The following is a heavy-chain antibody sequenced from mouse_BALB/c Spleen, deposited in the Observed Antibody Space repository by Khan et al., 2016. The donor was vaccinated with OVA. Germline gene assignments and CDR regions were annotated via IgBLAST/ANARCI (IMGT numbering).Heavy chain of an antibody. V-gene: IGHV1S81*02. CDR3: TKSGGATFGY. D-gene: IGHD1-1*02. CDR2: IIPSNGDT. CDR1: GYTFTSSY. Sequence: VQLQESGAELVKPGASVKLSCKASGYTFTSSYIYWVKQRPGQGLEWIGGIIPSNGDTNFNERFKSKATLTVDKSSSTAYMQLSSLTSEDSAVDNGTKSGGATFGYWGQGTLVTVSA. J-gene: IGHJ3*01.